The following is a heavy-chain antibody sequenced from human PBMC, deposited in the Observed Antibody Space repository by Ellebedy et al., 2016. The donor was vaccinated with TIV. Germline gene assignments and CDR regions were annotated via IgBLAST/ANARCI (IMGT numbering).Heavy chain of an antibody. CDR2: IASTGLIT. CDR1: GFPFGAYD. CDR3: ARCRGGNCKNGYDR. V-gene: IGHV3-20*03. D-gene: IGHD3-16*01. J-gene: IGHJ3*01. Sequence: GGSLRLSXAASGFPFGAYDFDWVSQSPGKGLAWVSLIASTGLITTYADSVRGRFTLSRDNAKKSLFLQMNSLTVEDTAIYYCARCRGGNCKNGYDRWGQGTMVTVSS.